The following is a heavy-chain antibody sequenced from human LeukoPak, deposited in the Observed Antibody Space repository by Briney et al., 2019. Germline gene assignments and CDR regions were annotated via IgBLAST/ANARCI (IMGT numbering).Heavy chain of an antibody. CDR3: ARDEWEQWLAPFDY. CDR1: GGTFSSYA. CDR2: IIPILGIA. Sequence: SVKVSCKASGGTFSSYAISWVRQAPGQGLEWMGRIIPILGIANYAQKFQDRVTITADKSTSTAYMELSSLRSEDTAVYYCARDEWEQWLAPFDYWGQGTLVTVSS. J-gene: IGHJ4*02. V-gene: IGHV1-69*04. D-gene: IGHD6-19*01.